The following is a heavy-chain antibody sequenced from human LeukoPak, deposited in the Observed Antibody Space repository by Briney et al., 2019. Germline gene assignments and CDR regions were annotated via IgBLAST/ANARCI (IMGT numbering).Heavy chain of an antibody. V-gene: IGHV3-53*04. D-gene: IGHD3-10*01. CDR1: GFTVSSNF. J-gene: IGHJ6*02. CDR2: MYSDGST. CDR3: ARDRWPPLRGLYYYGMDV. Sequence: GGSLRLSCAASGFTVSSNFMSWVRQAPEKGLEWVSVMYSDGSTYYADSVKGRFTISRHNSKNTLYLQMNSLRAEDTAVYYCARDRWPPLRGLYYYGMDVWGQGTTVTVSS.